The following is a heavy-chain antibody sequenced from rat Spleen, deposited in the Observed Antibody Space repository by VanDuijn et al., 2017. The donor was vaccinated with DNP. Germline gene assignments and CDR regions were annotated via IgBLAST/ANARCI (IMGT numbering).Heavy chain of an antibody. CDR2: IIYNGGTP. CDR3: ARLSSDYVMDA. J-gene: IGHJ4*01. CDR1: GFTFSDYY. D-gene: IGHD4-3*01. V-gene: IGHV5-7*01. Sequence: EVQLVESGGGLVQPGRSLKLSCAASGFTFSDYYMAWVRQAPATGLEWVANIIYNGGTPYYRDSVKGRFSISRDNAKSTLYLQMDSLRSEDTATYYCARLSSDYVMDAWGQGASVTVAS.